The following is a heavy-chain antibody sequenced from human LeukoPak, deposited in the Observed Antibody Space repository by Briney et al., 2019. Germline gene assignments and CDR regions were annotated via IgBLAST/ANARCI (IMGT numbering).Heavy chain of an antibody. V-gene: IGHV4-61*02. CDR3: ARGPPFLNPSGRIIVAAFDI. Sequence: SETLSLTCTVSGGSISSGSYFWSWIRQPPGKGLEWIGRIYTSGSTNYNPSLKSRVTISVDTSRNQFSLKLSSVTAADTAVYYCARGPPFLNPSGRIIVAAFDIWGQGTMVTVSS. J-gene: IGHJ3*02. CDR1: GGSISSGSYF. D-gene: IGHD3-16*02. CDR2: IYTSGST.